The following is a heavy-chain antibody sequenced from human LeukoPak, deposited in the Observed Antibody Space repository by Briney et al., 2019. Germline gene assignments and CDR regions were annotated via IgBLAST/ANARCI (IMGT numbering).Heavy chain of an antibody. CDR1: GGTFSSYA. D-gene: IGHD3-9*01. CDR2: IIPIFGTA. J-gene: IGHJ4*02. CDR3: ARGGLGLTGSFDY. V-gene: IGHV1-69*13. Sequence: ASVKVSCKASGGTFSSYAISWVRQAPGQGLEWMGGIIPIFGTANYAQKFQGRVTITADESTSTAYMELSSLRSEDTAVYYCARGGLGLTGSFDYWGQGTLVTVSS.